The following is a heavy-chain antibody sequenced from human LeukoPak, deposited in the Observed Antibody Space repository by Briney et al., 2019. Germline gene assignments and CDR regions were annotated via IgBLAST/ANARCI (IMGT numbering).Heavy chain of an antibody. D-gene: IGHD3-10*01. Sequence: GGSLRLSCSASGFTFSSYAMYWVRQAPGKGLEWVSVIYSGGSTYYADSVKGRFTISRDNSKNTLYLQMNSLRAEDTAVYYCAKLLLWFGEKNFDYWGQGTLVTVSS. J-gene: IGHJ4*02. CDR3: AKLLLWFGEKNFDY. CDR2: IYSGGST. CDR1: GFTFSSYA. V-gene: IGHV3-23*03.